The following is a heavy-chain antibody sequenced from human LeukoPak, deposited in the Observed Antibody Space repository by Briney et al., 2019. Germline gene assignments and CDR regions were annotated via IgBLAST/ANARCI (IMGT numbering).Heavy chain of an antibody. V-gene: IGHV4-59*08. Sequence: NPSETLSLTCTVSGGSISSYYWSWIRQPPGKGLEWIGYIYYSGSTNYNPSLKSRVTISVDTSKNQFSLKLSSVTAADTAVYYCARRLNEYSSSAVDYWGQGTLVTVSS. CDR1: GGSISSYY. D-gene: IGHD6-6*01. J-gene: IGHJ4*02. CDR2: IYYSGST. CDR3: ARRLNEYSSSAVDY.